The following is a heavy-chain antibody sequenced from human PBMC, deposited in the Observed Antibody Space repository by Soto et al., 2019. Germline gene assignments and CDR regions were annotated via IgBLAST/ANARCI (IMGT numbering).Heavy chain of an antibody. CDR3: AVRGITIFGGPDWYFDL. V-gene: IGHV1-69*13. J-gene: IGHJ2*01. D-gene: IGHD3-3*01. Sequence: GASVKVSCKASGGTFSSYAISWVRQAPGQGLEWMGGIIPIFGTANYAQKFQGRVTITADESTSTAYMELSSLRSEDTAVYYCAVRGITIFGGPDWYFDLWGRGTLVTVSS. CDR1: GGTFSSYA. CDR2: IIPIFGTA.